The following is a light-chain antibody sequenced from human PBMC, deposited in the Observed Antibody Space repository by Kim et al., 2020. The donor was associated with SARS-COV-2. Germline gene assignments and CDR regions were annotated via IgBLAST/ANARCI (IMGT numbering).Light chain of an antibody. CDR2: GKN. CDR1: SLRSYY. Sequence: SSELTQDPAVSVALGQTVRITCQGDSLRSYYASWYQQKPGQAPVLVIYGKNNRPSGIPDRFPGSSSGNTASLTITGAQAEDEADYYFNSRDSSGNVVLGG. V-gene: IGLV3-19*01. J-gene: IGLJ2*01. CDR3: NSRDSSGNVV.